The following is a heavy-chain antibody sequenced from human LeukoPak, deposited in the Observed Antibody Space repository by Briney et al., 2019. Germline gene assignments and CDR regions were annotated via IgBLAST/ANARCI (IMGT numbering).Heavy chain of an antibody. V-gene: IGHV4-59*01. D-gene: IGHD6-25*01. J-gene: IGHJ6*02. CDR1: DGSISSYY. Sequence: SETLSLTCTVPDGSISSYYWSWIRQPPGKGLEWIGYIYYSGSTNYNPSLKSRVTISVDTSKNQFSLKLSSVTAADTAVYYCARGRADYYYYGMDVWGQGTTVTVSS. CDR3: ARGRADYYYYGMDV. CDR2: IYYSGST.